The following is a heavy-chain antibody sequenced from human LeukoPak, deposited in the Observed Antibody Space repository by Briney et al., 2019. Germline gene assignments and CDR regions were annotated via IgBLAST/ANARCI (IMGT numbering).Heavy chain of an antibody. CDR1: GFTFSRYS. V-gene: IGHV3-21*01. CDR3: AREKGNVIMLYAPTGPYDY. J-gene: IGHJ4*02. CDR2: ISSSSSYI. Sequence: PGGSLRLSCAASGFTFSRYSMNWVRQAPGKGLEWVSSISSSSSYIYYADPVKGRFTISRDNAKNSLHLQMNSLRAEDTAVYYCAREKGNVIMLYAPTGPYDYWGQGTLVTVSS. D-gene: IGHD2-8*01.